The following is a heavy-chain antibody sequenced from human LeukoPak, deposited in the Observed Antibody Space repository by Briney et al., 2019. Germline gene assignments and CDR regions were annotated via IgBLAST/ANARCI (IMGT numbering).Heavy chain of an antibody. CDR1: GFTFNIYA. CDR3: ARRRYGEAFNV. Sequence: GGSLRLSCAASGFTFNIYAMSWVRQAPGKGLEWVSGISGSGGSTYYADSVKGRFTISRDNTKNSLYLQMNSLRAEDTAVFYCARRRYGEAFNVWGQGTMVTVSS. J-gene: IGHJ3*01. D-gene: IGHD3-9*01. V-gene: IGHV3-23*01. CDR2: ISGSGGST.